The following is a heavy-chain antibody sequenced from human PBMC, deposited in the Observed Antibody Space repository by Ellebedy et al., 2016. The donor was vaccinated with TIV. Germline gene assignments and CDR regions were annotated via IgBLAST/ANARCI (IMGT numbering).Heavy chain of an antibody. D-gene: IGHD3-10*01. CDR2: ISSSSSYI. J-gene: IGHJ4*02. CDR3: ARATTIITMVPGY. Sequence: GGSLRLSXAASGFTFSSYSMNWVRQAPGKGLEWVSSISSSSSYIYYADSVKGRFTISRDNAKNSLYLQMNSLRAEDTAVYYCARATTIITMVPGYWGQGTLVTVSS. CDR1: GFTFSSYS. V-gene: IGHV3-21*01.